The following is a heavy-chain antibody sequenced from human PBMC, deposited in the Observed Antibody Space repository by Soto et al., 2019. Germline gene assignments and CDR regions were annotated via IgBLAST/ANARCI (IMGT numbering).Heavy chain of an antibody. CDR3: ARGKGMEENYYYYGLDI. V-gene: IGHV1-2*02. CDR1: VYTFTGYY. CDR2: INPNSGGT. D-gene: IGHD1-1*01. Sequence: GXSLKVSCAASVYTFTGYYVHWVRQAPGQGLEWMGWINPNSGGTKSAQRFQGRVTITRDTSASTAYMELSSLRSEDTAVYYCARGKGMEENYYYYGLDIWGQGTTVTGSS. J-gene: IGHJ6*02.